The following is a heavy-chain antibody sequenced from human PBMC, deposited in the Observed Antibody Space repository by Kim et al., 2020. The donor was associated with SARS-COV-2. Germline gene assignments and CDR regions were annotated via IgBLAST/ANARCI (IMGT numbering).Heavy chain of an antibody. CDR3: AREAVAGQGYFDY. Sequence: YAQTRQGRVTMTTDTSTSTAYMELRSLRSDDTAVYYCAREAVAGQGYFDYWGQGTLVTVSS. D-gene: IGHD6-19*01. J-gene: IGHJ4*02. V-gene: IGHV1-18*01.